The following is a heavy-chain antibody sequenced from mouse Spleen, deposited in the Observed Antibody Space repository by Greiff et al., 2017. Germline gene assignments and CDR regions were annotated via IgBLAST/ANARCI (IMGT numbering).Heavy chain of an antibody. CDR3: ARGELFYYFDY. J-gene: IGHJ2*01. V-gene: IGHV3-6*01. D-gene: IGHD4-1*01. Sequence: VQLKQSGPGLVKPSQSLSLTCSVTGYSITSGYYWNWIRQFPGNKLEWMGYISYDGSNNYNPSLKNRISITRDTSKNQFFLKLNSVTTEDTATYYCARGELFYYFDYWGQGTTLTVSS. CDR2: ISYDGSN. CDR1: GYSITSGYY.